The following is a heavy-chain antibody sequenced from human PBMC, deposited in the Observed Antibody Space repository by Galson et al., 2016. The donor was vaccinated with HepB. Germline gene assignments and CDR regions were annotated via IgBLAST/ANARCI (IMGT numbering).Heavy chain of an antibody. V-gene: IGHV3-23*01. CDR2: ISGSGAAT. Sequence: SLRLSCAASGFSFSTCAMTWVRQAPGKGLEWVAAISGSGAATYYADSVQGRFSISRDNTNNTLDLKMNSLRVEDTAVYFGAKELKDGTYYLDYWGQGTLVTVTA. CDR3: AKELKDGTYYLDY. J-gene: IGHJ4*02. CDR1: GFSFSTCA. D-gene: IGHD5-24*01.